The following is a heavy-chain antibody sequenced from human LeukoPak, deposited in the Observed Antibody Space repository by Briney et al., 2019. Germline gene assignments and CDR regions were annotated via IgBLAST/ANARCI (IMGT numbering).Heavy chain of an antibody. Sequence: PGGSLRLSCAASGFTVSSNYMSWVRQAPGKGLEGVLVLFSGGGTYYADSVKGRFTISRDNSKNTLYLQMNSLRAEDTAVYYCARGVYVAYGFDYWGQGTLVTVSS. CDR3: ARGVYVAYGFDY. D-gene: IGHD4-17*01. J-gene: IGHJ4*02. CDR1: GFTVSSNY. CDR2: LFSGGGT. V-gene: IGHV3-66*01.